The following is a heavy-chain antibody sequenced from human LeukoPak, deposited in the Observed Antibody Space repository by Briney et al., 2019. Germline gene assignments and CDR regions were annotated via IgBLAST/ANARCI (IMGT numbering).Heavy chain of an antibody. CDR2: IKEDGSEK. J-gene: IGHJ6*02. V-gene: IGHV3-7*03. D-gene: IGHD3-10*01. CDR1: GFTFTSYW. CDR3: ARSPDYGSGRIGRYGMDV. Sequence: GGSLRLSCAASGFTFTSYWMSWVRQAPGKGLGWVANIKEDGSEKYYVDSVMGRFTISRDNAKNSLYLQMNSLRAEDTAVYYCARSPDYGSGRIGRYGMDVWGQGTTVTVSS.